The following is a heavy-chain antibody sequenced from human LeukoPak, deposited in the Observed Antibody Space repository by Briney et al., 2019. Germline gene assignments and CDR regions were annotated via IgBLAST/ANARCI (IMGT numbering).Heavy chain of an antibody. CDR3: ARDLLDRGSWGPLYY. V-gene: IGHV3-21*01. CDR1: GFTFSSYS. CDR2: ISSSSSYI. J-gene: IGHJ4*02. Sequence: GGSLRLSCAASGFTFSSYSMNWVRQAPGKGLEWVSSISSSSSYIYYADSVKGRFTISRDNAKNSLYLQMNSLRAEDTAVYYCARDLLDRGSWGPLYYWGQGTLVNVSS. D-gene: IGHD6-13*01.